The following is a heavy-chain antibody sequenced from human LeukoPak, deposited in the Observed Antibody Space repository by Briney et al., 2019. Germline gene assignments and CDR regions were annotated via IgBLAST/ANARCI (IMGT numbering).Heavy chain of an antibody. CDR3: ARAYSSSWYDSGLFDP. CDR1: GGPISSYY. Sequence: SETLSLTCTVSGGPISSYYWSWIRQPAGKGLEWIGRIYTSGSTNYNPSLKSRVTMSVDTSKNQSSLKLSSVTAADTALYYCARAYSSSWYDSGLFDPWGQGTLVTVSS. D-gene: IGHD6-13*01. J-gene: IGHJ5*02. V-gene: IGHV4-4*07. CDR2: IYTSGST.